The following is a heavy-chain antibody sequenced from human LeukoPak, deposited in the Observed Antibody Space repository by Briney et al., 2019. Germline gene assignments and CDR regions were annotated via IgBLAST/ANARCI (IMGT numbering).Heavy chain of an antibody. J-gene: IGHJ4*02. CDR3: ARDVEYCSSTSCPTDY. CDR2: ISVRSNYR. D-gene: IGHD2-2*01. V-gene: IGHV3-21*01. CDR1: GYTFSDFS. Sequence: GGSLTLSCAASGYTFSDFSVNWVRQAPGKGLEWVSSISVRSNYRYYADSVRGRFTISRDDARDSLFLQMNSLRAEDTAVYYCARDVEYCSSTSCPTDYWGQGTLVTVSS.